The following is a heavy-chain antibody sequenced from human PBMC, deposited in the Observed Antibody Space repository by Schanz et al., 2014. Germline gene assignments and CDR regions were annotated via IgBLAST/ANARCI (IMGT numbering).Heavy chain of an antibody. CDR2: IGYDGSEK. D-gene: IGHD3-10*01. CDR1: GFTFFGSFA. CDR3: ARGPIPIQGVPMDF. J-gene: IGHJ4*02. V-gene: IGHV3-33*08. Sequence: QVQLVESGGGLVQPGGSLRLSCVASGFTFFGSFAMSWVRQAPGKGLEWVANIGYDGSEKYYADSVKGRFTISRDNSKDTLYLQMSGLTPEDTAVYYCARGPIPIQGVPMDFWGQGTLVTVSS.